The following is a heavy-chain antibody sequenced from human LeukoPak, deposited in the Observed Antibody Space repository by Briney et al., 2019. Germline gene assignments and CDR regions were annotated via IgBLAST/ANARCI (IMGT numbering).Heavy chain of an antibody. CDR3: ATYSSWSDFDY. D-gene: IGHD6-13*01. Sequence: GGSLRLSCAASGFTFSRYWMSWVRQAPGKGVEGVANIKQDGSEKYYVDSVKGRFTISRDNAKNSLYLQMNSLRAEDTAVYYCATYSSWSDFDYCGQGTLVTVSS. CDR1: GFTFSRYW. CDR2: IKQDGSEK. V-gene: IGHV3-7*01. J-gene: IGHJ4*02.